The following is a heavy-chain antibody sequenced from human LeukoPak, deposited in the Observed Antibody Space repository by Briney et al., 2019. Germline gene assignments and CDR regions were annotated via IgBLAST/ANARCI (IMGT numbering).Heavy chain of an antibody. J-gene: IGHJ4*02. CDR3: ARSPGVYCSSTSCYTLDY. CDR2: IYHSGST. V-gene: IGHV4-30-2*01. CDR1: GGSISSGGYY. Sequence: SETLSLTCTVSGGSISSGGYYWSWIRQPPGKGLEWIGYIYHSGSTYYNPSLKSRVTISVDRSKNQFSLKLSSVTAADTAVYYCARSPGVYCSSTSCYTLDYWGQGTLVTVSS. D-gene: IGHD2-2*02.